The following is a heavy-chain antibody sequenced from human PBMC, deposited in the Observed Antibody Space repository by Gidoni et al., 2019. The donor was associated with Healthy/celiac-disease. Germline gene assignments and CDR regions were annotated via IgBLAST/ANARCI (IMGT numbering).Heavy chain of an antibody. CDR1: GGSISSSSSY. CDR2: IYYSGST. V-gene: IGHV4-39*07. D-gene: IGHD3-22*01. J-gene: IGHJ4*02. Sequence: QLQLQESGPGLVKPSETLSLTCTGSGGSISSSSSYWGWIRQPPGKGLGWIGSIYYSGSTYYNPSLKSRVTISVDTSKNQFSLKLSSVTAADTAVYYCARDEDYDSSLGYWGQGTLVTVSS. CDR3: ARDEDYDSSLGY.